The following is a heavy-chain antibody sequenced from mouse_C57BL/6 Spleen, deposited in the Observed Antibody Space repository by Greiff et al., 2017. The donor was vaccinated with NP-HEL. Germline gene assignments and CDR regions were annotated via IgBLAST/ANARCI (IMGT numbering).Heavy chain of an antibody. CDR1: GYAFSSSW. CDR2: IYPGDGDT. V-gene: IGHV1-82*01. D-gene: IGHD3-2*02. CDR3: ARRRGSSGYGYAMDY. J-gene: IGHJ4*01. Sequence: VQLQQSGPELVKPGASVKISCKASGYAFSSSWMNWVKQRPGKGLEWIGRIYPGDGDTNYNGKFKGKATLTADKSSSTAYMQLSSLTSEDSAVYFCARRRGSSGYGYAMDYWGQGTSVTVSS.